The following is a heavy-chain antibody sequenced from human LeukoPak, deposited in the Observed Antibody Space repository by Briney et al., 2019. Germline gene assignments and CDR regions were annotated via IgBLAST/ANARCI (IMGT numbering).Heavy chain of an antibody. CDR2: ISYDGSNK. CDR1: GFTFSSYA. CDR3: ARADQYSSSWYTDTPPMTDFDY. D-gene: IGHD6-13*01. Sequence: PGGSLRLSCAASGFTFSSYAMHWVRQAPGKGLEWVAVISYDGSNKYYADSVKGRFTISRDNSKNTLYLQMNSLRAEDTAVYYCARADQYSSSWYTDTPPMTDFDYWGQGTLVTVSS. V-gene: IGHV3-30-3*01. J-gene: IGHJ4*02.